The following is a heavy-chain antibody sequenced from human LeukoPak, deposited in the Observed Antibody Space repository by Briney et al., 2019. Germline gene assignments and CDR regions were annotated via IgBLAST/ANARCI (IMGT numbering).Heavy chain of an antibody. CDR3: ARGRYSSGSGDD. J-gene: IGHJ4*01. CDR1: GGSLSSYY. V-gene: IGHV4-59*01. Sequence: SETLSLTCTVSGGSLSSYYWSWIRQPPGRGLEWIGYIYFSGRTNDNPSLTSRVTISVDTSKNQFSLNLRSVTPSDTPVYYCARGRYSSGSGDDWGQGTLVTVSS. CDR2: IYFSGRT. D-gene: IGHD6-25*01.